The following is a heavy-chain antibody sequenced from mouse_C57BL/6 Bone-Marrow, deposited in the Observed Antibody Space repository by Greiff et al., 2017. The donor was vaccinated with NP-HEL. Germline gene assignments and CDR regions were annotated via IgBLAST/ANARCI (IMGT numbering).Heavy chain of an antibody. J-gene: IGHJ4*01. CDR2: IHPNSGST. Sequence: VQLQQSGAELVKPGASVKLSCKASGYTFTSYWMHWVKQRPGQGLEWIGMIHPNSGSTNYNEKFKSKATLTVDKSSSTAYMQLSSLTSEDSAVYYCARFLWYAMDYWGQGTSVTVSS. CDR1: GYTFTSYW. CDR3: ARFLWYAMDY. V-gene: IGHV1-64*01.